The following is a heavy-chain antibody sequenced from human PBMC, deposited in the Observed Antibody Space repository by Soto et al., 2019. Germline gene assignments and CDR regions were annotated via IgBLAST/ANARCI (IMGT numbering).Heavy chain of an antibody. J-gene: IGHJ5*02. CDR1: GGTFSSYT. D-gene: IGHD2-2*01. V-gene: IGHV1-69*02. CDR2: IIPILGIA. Sequence: QVQLVQSGAEVKKPGSSVKVSCKASGGTFSSYTISWVRQAPGQGLEWMGRIIPILGIANYAQKFQGRVTITADKSPSTGYRELSSLRSEDTAVYYCARWSMDVVVPAGDNWFDPWGQGCLVSVSS. CDR3: ARWSMDVVVPAGDNWFDP.